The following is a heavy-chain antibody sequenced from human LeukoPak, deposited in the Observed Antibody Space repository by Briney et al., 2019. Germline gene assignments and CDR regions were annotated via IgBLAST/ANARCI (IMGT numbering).Heavy chain of an antibody. CDR3: SRSWDERLNFDY. Sequence: GGSLRLSCAASGFTVSARYMNWVRQAPGKGLEWLSVIHSGGTTYYTDSVRGRFTISRDNSKNILYLQINRLPTEDTAVYYCSRSWDERLNFDYWGQGTLVTVSS. CDR2: IHSGGTT. D-gene: IGHD1-1*01. CDR1: GFTVSARY. J-gene: IGHJ4*02. V-gene: IGHV3-66*02.